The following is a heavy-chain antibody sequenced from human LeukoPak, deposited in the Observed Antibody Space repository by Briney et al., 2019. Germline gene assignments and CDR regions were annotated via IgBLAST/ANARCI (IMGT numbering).Heavy chain of an antibody. CDR2: INPNSGGT. D-gene: IGHD6-6*01. V-gene: IGHV1-2*02. J-gene: IGHJ6*03. Sequence: ASVKVSCKASGYTFTGYYMHWVRQAPGQGLEWMGWINPNSGGTNYAQKFQGRVTMTRDTSISTAYMELSRLRSDDTAVYYCARDRVSSSSNLKYYYYYYYMDVWGKGTTVTVSS. CDR3: ARDRVSSSSNLKYYYYYYYMDV. CDR1: GYTFTGYY.